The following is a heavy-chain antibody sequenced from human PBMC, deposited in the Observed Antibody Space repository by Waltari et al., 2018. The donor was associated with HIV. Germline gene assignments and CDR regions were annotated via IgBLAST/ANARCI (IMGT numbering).Heavy chain of an antibody. CDR2: SGGSGGST. V-gene: IGHV3-23*01. CDR3: VKEHQYSHTWYSYYGMDV. CDR1: GFPLSNFG. Sequence: EVQVLESGGALVQHGGSLSLSCAAFGFPLSNFGMSWVRQAPGNGLEWGLTSGGSGGSTYYADSVKGRVTVSRDNSKNTLYLQMNSLRAEDTAVYFCVKEHQYSHTWYSYYGMDVWGQGTTVTVSS. J-gene: IGHJ6*02. D-gene: IGHD6-13*01.